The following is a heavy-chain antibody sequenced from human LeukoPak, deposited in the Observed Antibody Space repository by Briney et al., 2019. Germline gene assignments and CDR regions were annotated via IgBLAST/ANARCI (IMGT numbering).Heavy chain of an antibody. CDR2: ISAYNGDT. CDR3: ARSHAGYETEYYFDS. D-gene: IGHD5-12*01. J-gene: IGHJ4*02. V-gene: IGHV1-18*01. CDR1: GYTFTRYS. Sequence: ASVKVSCKASGYTFTRYSIGWVRQAPGQGLEWVGWISAYNGDTKYEQKLQGRVTLTTDASTSTAYMDLRSLRSDDTAVYYCARSHAGYETEYYFDSWGQGTLATVSS.